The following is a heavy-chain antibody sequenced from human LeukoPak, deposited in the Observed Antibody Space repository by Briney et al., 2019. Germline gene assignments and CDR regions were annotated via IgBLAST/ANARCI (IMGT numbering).Heavy chain of an antibody. D-gene: IGHD3-22*01. CDR1: GGSFSGYY. V-gene: IGHV4-34*01. J-gene: IGHJ6*03. CDR3: ARGSTPYYYDSSGYYPTYYYYMDA. Sequence: SSETLSLACAVYGGSFSGYYWSWIRQPPGKGLEWIGEINHSGSTNYNPSLKSRVTISVDTSKNQFSLKLSSVTAADTAVYYCARGSTPYYYDSSGYYPTYYYYMDAWGKGTTVTVSS. CDR2: INHSGST.